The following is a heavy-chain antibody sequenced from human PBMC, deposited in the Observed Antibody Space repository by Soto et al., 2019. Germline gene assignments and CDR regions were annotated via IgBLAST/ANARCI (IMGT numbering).Heavy chain of an antibody. Sequence: SETLSLTCTVSGGPVSDSSFYWGWVRQPPGKGLEWIGSVSYGGSAYYIPSLKSRVTMSVDSSTNQLSLNLNSVTAADTALYFCARQRRETGTYAQPLDSWGQGTLVTVSS. V-gene: IGHV4-39*01. J-gene: IGHJ4*02. CDR1: GGPVSDSSFY. CDR3: ARQRRETGTYAQPLDS. D-gene: IGHD1-1*01. CDR2: VSYGGSA.